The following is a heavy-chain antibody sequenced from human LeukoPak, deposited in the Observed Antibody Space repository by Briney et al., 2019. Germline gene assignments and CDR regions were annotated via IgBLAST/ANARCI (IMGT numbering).Heavy chain of an antibody. D-gene: IGHD5-12*01. CDR2: IYYSGTT. J-gene: IGHJ4*02. V-gene: IGHV4-39*07. CDR3: ARVSGYHWESFYDY. CDR1: GGSISSSPYY. Sequence: PSETLSLTCTVSGGSISSSPYYWGWIRQPPGKGLVWIGSIYYSGTTHYNPSLESRVTISVDTSKNQFSLKLRSVTAADTAVYYCARVSGYHWESFYDYWGQGTLVTVSS.